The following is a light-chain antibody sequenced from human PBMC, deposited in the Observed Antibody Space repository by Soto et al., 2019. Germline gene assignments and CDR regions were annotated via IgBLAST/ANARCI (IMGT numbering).Light chain of an antibody. CDR2: KAS. Sequence: DIQMPQSPFTLSGSVGDRVTITCRASQTISSWLAWYQQKPGKAPKLMIYKASTLKSGVPSRFSGSGSGTECTLTISSLQPDDVATYYCQHYNSYSEAFGQGTKVDIK. J-gene: IGKJ1*01. CDR3: QHYNSYSEA. V-gene: IGKV1-5*03. CDR1: QTISSW.